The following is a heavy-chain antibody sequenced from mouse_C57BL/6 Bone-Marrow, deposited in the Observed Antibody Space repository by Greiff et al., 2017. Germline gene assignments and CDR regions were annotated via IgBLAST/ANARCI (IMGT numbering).Heavy chain of an antibody. CDR1: GFTFSDYY. J-gene: IGHJ3*01. V-gene: IGHV5-12*01. CDR2: ISNGGGST. D-gene: IGHD2-3*01. Sequence: EVHLVESGGGLVQPGGSLKLSCAASGFTFSDYYMYWVRQTPEKRLEWVAYISNGGGSTYYPDTVKGRFTIYRDNAKNTLYLQMSRLKSEDTAMYYCARHADDGYYVSFAYWGQGTLVTVSA. CDR3: ARHADDGYYVSFAY.